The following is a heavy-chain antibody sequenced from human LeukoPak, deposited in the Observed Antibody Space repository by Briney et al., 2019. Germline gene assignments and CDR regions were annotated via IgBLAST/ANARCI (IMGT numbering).Heavy chain of an antibody. J-gene: IGHJ3*02. CDR3: ARTSMRAFDI. CDR2: ISSSSSYI. Sequence: GGSLRLSRAASGFTFSSYSMNWVRQAPGKGLEWVSSISSSSSYIYYADSVKGRFTISRDNAKNSLYVQMNSLRDEDTAVYYCARTSMRAFDIWGQGTMVTVSS. CDR1: GFTFSSYS. V-gene: IGHV3-21*01. D-gene: IGHD2/OR15-2a*01.